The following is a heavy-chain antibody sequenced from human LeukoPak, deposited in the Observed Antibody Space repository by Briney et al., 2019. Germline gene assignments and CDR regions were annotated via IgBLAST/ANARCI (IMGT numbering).Heavy chain of an antibody. J-gene: IGHJ6*02. D-gene: IGHD6-19*01. CDR2: INPNSGGT. CDR1: GYTFTGYY. CDR3: ASPFPVAGRYGMDV. Sequence: ASVKVSCKASGYTFTGYYMHWVRQAPGQGLEWMGWINPNSGGTNYAQKFQGRVTMTRDTSISTAYMELSRLRSDDAAVYYCASPFPVAGRYGMDVWGQGTTVTVSS. V-gene: IGHV1-2*02.